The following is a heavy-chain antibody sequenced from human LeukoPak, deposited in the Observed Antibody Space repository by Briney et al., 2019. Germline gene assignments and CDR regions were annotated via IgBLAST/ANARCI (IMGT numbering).Heavy chain of an antibody. CDR2: ITSSSNYI. J-gene: IGHJ6*03. V-gene: IGHV3-21*05. CDR3: ARGDRPMVPQAMDV. Sequence: GGSLRLSCAASGFTFSSYSMNWDRQAPGKGLEWVSYITSSSNYIYYADSVKGRFTISRDNAKNSLYLLMNSLRAEDAAVYYCARGDRPMVPQAMDVWGKGTTVTVSS. D-gene: IGHD3-10*01. CDR1: GFTFSSYS.